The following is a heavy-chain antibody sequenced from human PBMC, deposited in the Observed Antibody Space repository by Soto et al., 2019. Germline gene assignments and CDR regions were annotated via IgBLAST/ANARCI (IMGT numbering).Heavy chain of an antibody. CDR3: ARPRTYNWNDPFDY. Sequence: QVQLVQSGAEEKKPGPSVKVSCKASGYTFADYAMHWVRQAPGQRLEWMGWINAGYGNTKYSQKFQRRVTITRGTSASTAYMELSSLRSEDTAVYYCARPRTYNWNDPFDYWGQGTLVTVSS. V-gene: IGHV1-3*05. D-gene: IGHD1-20*01. CDR1: GYTFADYA. J-gene: IGHJ4*02. CDR2: INAGYGNT.